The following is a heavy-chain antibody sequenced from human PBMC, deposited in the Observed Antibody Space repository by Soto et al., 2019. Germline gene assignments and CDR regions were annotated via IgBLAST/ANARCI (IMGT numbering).Heavy chain of an antibody. V-gene: IGHV4-34*01. D-gene: IGHD3-10*01. CDR2: INNSGST. CDR1: GGSFSGYY. CDR3: ARKKRRTKVSVLLL. Sequence: TCAVYGGSFSGYYWSWIRQPPGKGLEWIGEINNSGSTNYNPSLKSRVTISVDTSKNQFSLKLSSVTAAETAVYYCARKKRRTKVSVLLLWGQGTLVTVSS. J-gene: IGHJ4*02.